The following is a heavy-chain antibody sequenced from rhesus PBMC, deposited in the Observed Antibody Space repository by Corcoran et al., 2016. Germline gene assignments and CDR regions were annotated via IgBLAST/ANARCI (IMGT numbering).Heavy chain of an antibody. CDR2: ITYNGST. CDR3: ARFSFYSSGWYGVY. CDR1: GYSIRSGYY. D-gene: IGHD6-31*01. Sequence: QVQLQESGPGLVQPSETLSLTCAVPGYSIRSGYYWSWLRPPPRQGLEWIGYITYNGSTSYNPSLKIRVTISRDTSKNQFSLKLSSVTAADTAVYYCARFSFYSSGWYGVYWGQGVLVTVSS. V-gene: IGHV4-122*02. J-gene: IGHJ4*01.